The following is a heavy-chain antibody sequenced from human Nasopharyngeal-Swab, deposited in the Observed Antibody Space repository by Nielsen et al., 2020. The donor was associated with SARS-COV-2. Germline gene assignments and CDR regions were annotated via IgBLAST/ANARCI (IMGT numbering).Heavy chain of an antibody. D-gene: IGHD3-3*01. V-gene: IGHV3-21*01. CDR1: GFTFGSFG. CDR3: ARQDRFYYYLDV. Sequence: GESLKISCAGSGFTFGSFGMTWVRQVPGKGLEWVSYISPSSGYIYYAESLKGRFTISRDNGKNSVYLQMNSLRADDTAVYFCARQDRFYYYLDVWGKGTTVTVSS. J-gene: IGHJ6*03. CDR2: ISPSSGYI.